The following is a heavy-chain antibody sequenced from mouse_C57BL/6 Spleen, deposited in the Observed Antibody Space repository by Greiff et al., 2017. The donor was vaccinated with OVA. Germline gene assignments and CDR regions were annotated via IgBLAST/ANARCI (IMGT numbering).Heavy chain of an antibody. V-gene: IGHV1-15*01. Sequence: QVQLQQSGAELVRPGASVTLSCKASGYTFTDYEMHWVKQTPVHGLEWIGAIDPETGGTAYNQKFKGKAILTADKSSSTAYMELRSLTSEDSAVYYCTPAYYSNPFAYWGQGTLVTVSA. CDR2: IDPETGGT. CDR3: TPAYYSNPFAY. D-gene: IGHD2-5*01. CDR1: GYTFTDYE. J-gene: IGHJ3*01.